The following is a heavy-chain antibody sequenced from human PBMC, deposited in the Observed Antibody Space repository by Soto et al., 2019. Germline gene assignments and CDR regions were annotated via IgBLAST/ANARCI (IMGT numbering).Heavy chain of an antibody. CDR3: ASGDAGYYDSSGYLPY. J-gene: IGHJ4*02. D-gene: IGHD3-22*01. CDR2: IYYSGST. V-gene: IGHV4-31*03. Sequence: QVQLQESGPGLVKPSQTLSLTCTVSGGSISSGGYYWSWIRQHPGKGLEWIGYIYYSGSTYYNPSLKSRVTISGDTSKNQFSLKLSSVTAADTAVYYCASGDAGYYDSSGYLPYWGQGTLVTVSS. CDR1: GGSISSGGYY.